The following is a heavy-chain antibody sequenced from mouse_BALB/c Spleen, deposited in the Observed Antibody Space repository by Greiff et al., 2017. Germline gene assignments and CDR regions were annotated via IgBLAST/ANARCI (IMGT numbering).Heavy chain of an antibody. CDR1: GFTFSSYG. Sequence: EVQGVESGGGLVQPGGSLKLSCAASGFTFSSYGMSWVRQTPDKRLELVANINSNGGSTYYPDSVKGRFTISGDNAKNTLYLQMSSLKSEDTAMYYCARERDQRASWFAYWGQGTLVTVSA. J-gene: IGHJ3*01. V-gene: IGHV5-6-3*01. D-gene: IGHD3-1*01. CDR3: ARERDQRASWFAY. CDR2: INSNGGST.